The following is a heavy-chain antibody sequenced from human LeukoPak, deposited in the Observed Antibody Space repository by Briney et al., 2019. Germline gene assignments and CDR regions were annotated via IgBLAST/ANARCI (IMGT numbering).Heavy chain of an antibody. CDR3: ARYIRGPNYYIDV. CDR1: GGSLSSVY. Sequence: SETLSLTCTVSGGSLSSVYWSWIRQPPGKGLEWIGYVSYSGTTNYNPSLNSQLTISLDTSKNRLSLNLSSVTATDTAIYSFARYIRGPNYYIDVWGKGTTVTVSS. D-gene: IGHD4-17*01. CDR2: VSYSGTT. J-gene: IGHJ6*03. V-gene: IGHV4-59*01.